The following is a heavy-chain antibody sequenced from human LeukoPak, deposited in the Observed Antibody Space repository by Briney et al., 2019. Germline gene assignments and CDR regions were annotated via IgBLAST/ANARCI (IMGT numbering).Heavy chain of an antibody. CDR2: IRSKANSYAT. D-gene: IGHD3-3*01. Sequence: GGSLRLSCAASWFTFSGSAMHWVRQASGKGLEWVGRIRSKANSYATAYAASVKGRFTISRDDSKNTAYLQMNSLKTEDTAVYYCTRTYDFWSGYSGPYYYMDVWGKGTTVTVSS. CDR1: WFTFSGSA. J-gene: IGHJ6*03. V-gene: IGHV3-73*01. CDR3: TRTYDFWSGYSGPYYYMDV.